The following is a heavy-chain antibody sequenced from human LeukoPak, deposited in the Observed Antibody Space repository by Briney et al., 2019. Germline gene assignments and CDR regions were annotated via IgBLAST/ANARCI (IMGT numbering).Heavy chain of an antibody. V-gene: IGHV1-69*13. J-gene: IGHJ4*02. Sequence: SVQVSCKASGGTFSSYAISWVRQAPGQGLEWMGGIIPNFGTANHAQKFQGRVTITADDSTSTAYMELSSLRSEDTAVYYWARGEWCGESRFDYWGQGTLVTVSS. CDR1: GGTFSSYA. CDR3: ARGEWCGESRFDY. D-gene: IGHD3-10*01. CDR2: IIPNFGTA.